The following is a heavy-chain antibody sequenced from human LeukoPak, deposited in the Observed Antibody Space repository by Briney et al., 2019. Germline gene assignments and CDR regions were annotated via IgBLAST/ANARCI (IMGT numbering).Heavy chain of an antibody. D-gene: IGHD2-21*01. CDR1: GYTFTSYG. V-gene: IGHV1-18*01. CDR3: ARDSIVWHIVEIDY. J-gene: IGHJ4*02. CDR2: ISAYNGNT. Sequence: ASVKVSCKASGYTFTSYGISWVRQAPGQGLEWMGWISAYNGNTNYAQKLQGRVTMTTDTSTSTAYMELRGLRSDDTAVYYCARDSIVWHIVEIDYWGQGTLVTVSS.